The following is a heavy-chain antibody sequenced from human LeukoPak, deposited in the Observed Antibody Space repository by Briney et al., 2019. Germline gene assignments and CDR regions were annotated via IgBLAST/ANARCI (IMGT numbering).Heavy chain of an antibody. V-gene: IGHV1-2*04. Sequence: ASVKDSCKASGYTFTGYYMHWVRQAPGQWLEWMGWIDPNSGGTNYAQKFQGWVTMTRDTSISTAYMELSRLRSDDTAVYYCARVGSSSWTIDYWGQGTLVTVSS. CDR2: IDPNSGGT. D-gene: IGHD6-13*01. CDR1: GYTFTGYY. J-gene: IGHJ4*02. CDR3: ARVGSSSWTIDY.